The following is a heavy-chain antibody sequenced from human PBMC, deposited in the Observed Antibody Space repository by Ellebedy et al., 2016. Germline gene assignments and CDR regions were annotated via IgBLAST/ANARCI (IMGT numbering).Heavy chain of an antibody. CDR1: GGSISSGGYY. Sequence: SETLSLXCTVSGGSISSGGYYWSWIRQHPGKGLEWIGYIYYSGSTYYNPSLKSRVTISVDTSKNQFSLKLSSVTAADTAVYYCARELSPGGGGWDVWGQGTTVTVSS. CDR2: IYYSGST. V-gene: IGHV4-31*03. J-gene: IGHJ6*02. CDR3: ARELSPGGGGWDV. D-gene: IGHD2-8*02.